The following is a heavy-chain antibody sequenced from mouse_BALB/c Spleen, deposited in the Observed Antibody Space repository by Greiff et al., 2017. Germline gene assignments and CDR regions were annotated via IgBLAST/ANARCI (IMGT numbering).Heavy chain of an antibody. D-gene: IGHD2-4*01. CDR3: ARLGDYDEGAWFAY. V-gene: IGHV1-67*01. CDR2: ISTYYGNT. J-gene: IGHJ3*01. CDR1: SYTFTDYA. Sequence: QVQLKQSGPELVRPGVSVKISCKGSSYTFTDYAMHWVKQSHAKSLEWIGVISTYYGNTNYNQKFKGKATMTVDKSSSTAYMELARLTSEDSAVYYCARLGDYDEGAWFAYWGQGTLVTVSA.